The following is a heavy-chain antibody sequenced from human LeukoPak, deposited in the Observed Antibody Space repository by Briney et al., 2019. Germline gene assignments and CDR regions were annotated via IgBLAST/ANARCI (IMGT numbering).Heavy chain of an antibody. CDR3: SAPWGNAGY. CDR2: NKSKTDGGTT. V-gene: IGHV3-15*01. Sequence: GGSLRLSCVASGFTFNNAWMSWVRQAPGEGLEWVGRNKSKTDGGTTDYAAPVKGRFSISRDDSKNTLYLQMNSLKIEDTAVYYCSAPWGNAGYWGQGTLVTVSS. D-gene: IGHD3-16*01. CDR1: GFTFNNAW. J-gene: IGHJ4*02.